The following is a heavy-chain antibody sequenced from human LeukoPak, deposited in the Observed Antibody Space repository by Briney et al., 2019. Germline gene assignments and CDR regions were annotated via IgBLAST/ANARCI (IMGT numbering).Heavy chain of an antibody. D-gene: IGHD6-13*01. J-gene: IGHJ5*02. CDR2: IYTSGST. CDR1: GGLISSYY. CDR3: ARERPGIFPYWFDP. V-gene: IGHV4-4*07. Sequence: SATLSLTCTVSGGLISSYYWSWLRPPAGKGLEWIGRIYTSGSTNYNPSLKSRVTMSVDTSKNQFSLKLSSVTAADTAVYYCARERPGIFPYWFDPWGQGTLVTVSS.